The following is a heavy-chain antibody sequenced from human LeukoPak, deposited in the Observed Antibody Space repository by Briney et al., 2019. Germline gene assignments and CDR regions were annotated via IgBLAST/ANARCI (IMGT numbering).Heavy chain of an antibody. Sequence: SVKVSCKASGGTFSSYAIGWVRQAPGQGLEWMGRIIPIFGTANYAQKFQGRVTVTTDESTSTAYMELSSLRSEDTAVYYCAREWGPAAAPFDYWGQGTLVTVSS. V-gene: IGHV1-69*05. CDR3: AREWGPAAAPFDY. CDR2: IIPIFGTA. J-gene: IGHJ4*02. CDR1: GGTFSSYA. D-gene: IGHD6-13*01.